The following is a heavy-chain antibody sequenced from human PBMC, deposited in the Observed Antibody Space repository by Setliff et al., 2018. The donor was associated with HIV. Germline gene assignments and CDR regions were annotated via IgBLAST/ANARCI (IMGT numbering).Heavy chain of an antibody. V-gene: IGHV4-59*08. CDR2: IYYSGST. CDR3: ARRGVGATHRFFNY. J-gene: IGHJ4*02. CDR1: GGSFSGYY. Sequence: SETLSLTCAVYGGSFSGYYWSWIRQPPGKGLEWIGYIYYSGSTNYNPSLKSRVTISLDTSKSQLSLKLNSVTAADTAIYFCARRGVGATHRFFNYWGQGTLVTVSS. D-gene: IGHD1-26*01.